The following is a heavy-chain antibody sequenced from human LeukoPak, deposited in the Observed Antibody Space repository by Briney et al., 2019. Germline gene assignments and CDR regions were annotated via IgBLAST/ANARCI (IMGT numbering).Heavy chain of an antibody. D-gene: IGHD3-10*01. CDR2: ISPYNGHT. V-gene: IGHV1-18*01. CDR1: GYTFTSYG. CDR3: ARDRNNYGSGSYPSDY. Sequence: VASVKVSCKASGYTFTSYGISWVRQVPGQGLERMGWISPYNGHTKYADKLQGRITMTTDTSTGTAYMELRSLRSDDTAVYSCARDRNNYGSGSYPSDYWGQGTLVTVSS. J-gene: IGHJ4*02.